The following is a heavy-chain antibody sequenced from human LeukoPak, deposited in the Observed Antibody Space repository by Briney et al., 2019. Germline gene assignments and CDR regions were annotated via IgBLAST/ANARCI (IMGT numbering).Heavy chain of an antibody. V-gene: IGHV3-7*04. CDR1: GFPFSSYW. CDR3: TRVGYIDEGIDY. CDR2: IKQDGSKK. D-gene: IGHD5-24*01. J-gene: IGHJ4*02. Sequence: GGSLRVSCVASGFPFSSYWMTWVRQAPGKGLEWVTNIKQDGSKKSYVDSVKGRFTISRDNAKNSLYLQMNSLRAEDTAIYYCTRVGYIDEGIDYWGQGTLVTVSS.